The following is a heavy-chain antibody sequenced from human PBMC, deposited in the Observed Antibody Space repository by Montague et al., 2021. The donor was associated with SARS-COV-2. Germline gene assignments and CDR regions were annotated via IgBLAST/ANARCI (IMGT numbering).Heavy chain of an antibody. CDR2: INIDGSGT. J-gene: IGHJ4*02. CDR1: GLIFSNYW. V-gene: IGHV3-74*01. D-gene: IGHD6-19*01. CDR3: ASWISGVAGTDY. Sequence: SLRLSCAASGLIFSNYWMHWVRQAPGKGLVWVSRINIDGSGTTYADSVKGRFTISRDNAKNTLYLQMNGLRAEDTAVYYCASWISGVAGTDYWGQGTLVTVSS.